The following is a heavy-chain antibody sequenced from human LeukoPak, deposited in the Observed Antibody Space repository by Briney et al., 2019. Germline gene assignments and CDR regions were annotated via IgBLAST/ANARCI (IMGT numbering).Heavy chain of an antibody. CDR2: ISGSGGST. D-gene: IGHD3-10*01. CDR1: GFTLSSYA. V-gene: IGHV3-23*01. J-gene: IGHJ5*02. CDR3: AKGEISSGSYYNGADNWFDP. Sequence: GGSLRLSCAASGFTLSSYAMSWVRQAPGKGREWVSAISGSGGSTYYADSVKGRFTISRDNSKNTLYLQMNSLRAEDTAVYYCAKGEISSGSYYNGADNWFDPWGQGTLVTVSS.